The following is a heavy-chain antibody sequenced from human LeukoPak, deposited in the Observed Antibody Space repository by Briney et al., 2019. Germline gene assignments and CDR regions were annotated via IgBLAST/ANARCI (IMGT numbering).Heavy chain of an antibody. CDR3: ARGAGAASFYTHFDY. D-gene: IGHD2-2*01. J-gene: IGHJ4*02. CDR1: GYSFATYW. V-gene: IGHV5-51*01. Sequence: GESLKISCKGSGYSFATYWIGWVRQMPGEGLEWVGIIFPGDSDTKYSPSFQGQVTISADKSTSAAYLQWSSLRASDSAMYYCARGAGAASFYTHFDYWGQGTLVTVSS. CDR2: IFPGDSDT.